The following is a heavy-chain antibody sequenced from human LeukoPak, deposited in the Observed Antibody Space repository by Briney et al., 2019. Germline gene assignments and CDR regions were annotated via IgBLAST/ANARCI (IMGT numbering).Heavy chain of an antibody. CDR2: INPNSGGT. CDR3: ARDALSDYGDYVPDY. Sequence: ASVKVSCKASGYTFTGYYMHWVRQAPGQGLEWMGWINPNSGGTNYAQKFQGRVTTTRDTSISTAYMELSRLRSDDTAVYYCARDALSDYGDYVPDYWGQGTLVTVSS. J-gene: IGHJ4*02. D-gene: IGHD4-17*01. CDR1: GYTFTGYY. V-gene: IGHV1-2*02.